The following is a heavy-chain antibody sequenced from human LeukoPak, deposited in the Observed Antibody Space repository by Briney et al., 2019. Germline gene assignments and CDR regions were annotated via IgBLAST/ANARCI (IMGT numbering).Heavy chain of an antibody. CDR1: GYSISSGWY. J-gene: IGHJ4*02. D-gene: IGHD2-2*01. Sequence: PSETLSLTCAVSGYSISSGWYWGWIRQPPGQGLGWIAGIYHTGSTFYNPSLKSRVTISLDTSKNQIYLKLNSVTAADTAVYYCARVASNLFGYASFDFWGQGTLVTVSS. CDR2: IYHTGST. CDR3: ARVASNLFGYASFDF. V-gene: IGHV4-38-2*01.